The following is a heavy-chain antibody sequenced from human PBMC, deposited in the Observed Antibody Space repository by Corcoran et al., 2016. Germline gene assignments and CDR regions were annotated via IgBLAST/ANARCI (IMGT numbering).Heavy chain of an antibody. CDR3: TREFWVGASGSDY. CDR2: IRSKAYGGTT. Sequence: EVQLVESGGGLVKPGRSLRLSCTASGFTFGDYAMSWFRQAPGKGLEWVGFIRSKAYGGTTEYAASVKGRFTISRDDSKSIAYLQMNSLKTEDTAVYYCTREFWVGASGSDYWGQGTLVTVSS. J-gene: IGHJ4*02. V-gene: IGHV3-49*05. D-gene: IGHD1-26*01. CDR1: GFTFGDYA.